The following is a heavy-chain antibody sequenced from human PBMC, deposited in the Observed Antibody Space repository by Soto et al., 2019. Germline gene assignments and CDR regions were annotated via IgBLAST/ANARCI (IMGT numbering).Heavy chain of an antibody. CDR3: TTDYDDILTGEYAFDI. D-gene: IGHD3-9*01. Sequence: GGSLRLSCAASGFTFSNAWMSWVRQAPGKGLEWVGRIKSKTDGGTTDYAAPVKGRFTISRDDSKNTLYLQMNSLKTEDTAVYYCTTDYDDILTGEYAFDIWGQGTMVTVSS. CDR2: IKSKTDGGTT. J-gene: IGHJ3*02. V-gene: IGHV3-15*01. CDR1: GFTFSNAW.